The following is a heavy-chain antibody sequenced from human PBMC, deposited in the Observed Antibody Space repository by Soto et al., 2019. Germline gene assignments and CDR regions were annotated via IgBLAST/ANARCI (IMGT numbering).Heavy chain of an antibody. D-gene: IGHD5-12*01. Sequence: GGSLRLSCAASGFTFSSYSMNWVRQAPGKGLEWVSSISSSSSYIYYADSVKGRFTISRDNAKNSLYLQMNSLRAEDTAVYYCARGQYSGYETIEYFDYWGQGTLVTVSS. CDR1: GFTFSSYS. CDR3: ARGQYSGYETIEYFDY. J-gene: IGHJ4*02. CDR2: ISSSSSYI. V-gene: IGHV3-21*01.